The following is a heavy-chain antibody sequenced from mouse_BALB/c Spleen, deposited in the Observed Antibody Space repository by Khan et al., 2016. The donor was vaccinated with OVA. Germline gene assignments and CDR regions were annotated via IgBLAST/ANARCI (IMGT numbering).Heavy chain of an antibody. J-gene: IGHJ4*01. CDR1: GFSLTSFG. D-gene: IGHD1-1*01. CDR3: AKFTPDYYSMDY. CDR2: IWGDGST. Sequence: VQLQESGPGLVAPSQSLSITCTVSGFSLTSFGVNWVRQPPGKGLEWLGVIWGDGSTNYHSTLKSRLIVSKDNSKSQVFLKLISLQTDDTATYYCAKFTPDYYSMDYWGQGTSVTVSS. V-gene: IGHV2-3*01.